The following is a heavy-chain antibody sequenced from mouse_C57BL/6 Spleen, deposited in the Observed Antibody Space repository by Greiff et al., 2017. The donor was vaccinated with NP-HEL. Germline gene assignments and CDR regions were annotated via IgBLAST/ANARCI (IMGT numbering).Heavy chain of an antibody. CDR3: ARSTMVTTWFAY. CDR2: INPSTGGT. CDR1: GYSFTGYY. J-gene: IGHJ3*01. V-gene: IGHV1-42*01. Sequence: VQLQQSGPELVKPGASVKISCKASGYSFTGYYMNWVKQSPEKSLEWIGEINPSTGGTTYNQKFKAKATLTVDKSSSTAYMQLKSLTSEDSAVYYCARSTMVTTWFAYWGQGTLVTVSA. D-gene: IGHD2-2*01.